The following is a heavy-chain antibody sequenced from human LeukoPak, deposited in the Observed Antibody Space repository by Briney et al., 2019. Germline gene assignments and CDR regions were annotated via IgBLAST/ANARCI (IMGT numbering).Heavy chain of an antibody. Sequence: GGSLRLSCAASGFTFSRYWMSWVRQAPGKGLEWVANIKEDGSEKYYVDSVKGRLTISRDNAKNSLSLQIKSLRAEDTAVYYCAPQKAVVVVAATPDEDYGDYVDYYYYMDVWGKGTTVTVSS. J-gene: IGHJ6*03. CDR1: GFTFSRYW. V-gene: IGHV3-7*01. D-gene: IGHD2-15*01. CDR2: IKEDGSEK. CDR3: APQKAVVVVAATPDEDYGDYVDYYYYMDV.